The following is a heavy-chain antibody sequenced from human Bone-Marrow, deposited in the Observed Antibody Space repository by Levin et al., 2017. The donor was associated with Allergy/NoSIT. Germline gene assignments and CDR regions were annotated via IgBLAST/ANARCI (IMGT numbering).Heavy chain of an antibody. J-gene: IGHJ4*02. CDR2: ISYSAGS. CDR1: GGSVSSGPYY. CDR3: ARGRKEGNTGYDFVY. V-gene: IGHV4-61*03. Sequence: SETLSLTCTVSGGSVSSGPYYWSWIRQPPGEGLEWIGYISYSAGSNYHPSVKSRVTISLDTSKNHFSLKLTSVTAADSAVYYCARGRKEGNTGYDFVYWGQGTLVTVSS. D-gene: IGHD3-16*01.